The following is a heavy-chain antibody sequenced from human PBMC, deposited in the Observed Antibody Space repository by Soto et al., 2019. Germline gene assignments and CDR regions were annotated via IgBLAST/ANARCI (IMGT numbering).Heavy chain of an antibody. CDR3: ARLGGHWTADYFDY. V-gene: IGHV1-8*01. J-gene: IGHJ4*02. CDR2: MNTNSGDT. CDR1: GYTFSDHD. D-gene: IGHD1-1*01. Sequence: QVQLVQSGAEVKKPGASVKVSCKASGYTFSDHDINWVRQATGQGPEWLGWMNTNSGDTGYAQNFQGRVTTTRDNSIRTAYMELSSLRSEETAVYYCARLGGHWTADYFDYWGQGTLVTASS.